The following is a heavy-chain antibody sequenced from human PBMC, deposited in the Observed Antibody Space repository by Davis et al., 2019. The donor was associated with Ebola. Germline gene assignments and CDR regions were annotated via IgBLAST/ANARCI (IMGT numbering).Heavy chain of an antibody. CDR1: NYSFTNYG. CDR2: ITTYGGNT. Sequence: ASVKVSCKASNYSFTNYGICWVRQAPGQGLEWMGWITTYGGNTNYAQKFQGRVTMTTDTSTSTAYMELRSLRSDDTAVYYCARDDYPYSGSHYGGDWGQGTLVTVSS. CDR3: ARDDYPYSGSHYGGD. V-gene: IGHV1-18*01. D-gene: IGHD1-26*01. J-gene: IGHJ4*02.